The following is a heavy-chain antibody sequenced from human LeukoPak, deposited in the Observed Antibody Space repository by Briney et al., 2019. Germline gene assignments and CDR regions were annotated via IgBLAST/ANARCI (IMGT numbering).Heavy chain of an antibody. V-gene: IGHV4-34*01. CDR3: ARVEKYTTSGPTDP. J-gene: IGHJ5*02. D-gene: IGHD6-13*01. Sequence: NPSETLSLTCAVYGGSFSGYYWSWIRQPPGKGLEWIGEINHSGSTNYNPSLKSRVTISVDTSKNQFSLKLSSVTAADTAVYYCARVEKYTTSGPTDPWGQGTLVTVSS. CDR1: GGSFSGYY. CDR2: INHSGST.